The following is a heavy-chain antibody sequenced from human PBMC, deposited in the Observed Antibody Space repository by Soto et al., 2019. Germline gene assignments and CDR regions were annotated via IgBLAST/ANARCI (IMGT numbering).Heavy chain of an antibody. CDR2: IWYDGSNK. Sequence: HPGGSLRLSCAASGFTFSSYGMHWVRQAPGKGLEWVAVIWYDGSNKYYANSVKGRFTISRDNSKNTLYLQMNSLRAEDTAVYYCARDSRSYYYDSSGLGGYWGQGTLVTVS. V-gene: IGHV3-33*01. CDR3: ARDSRSYYYDSSGLGGY. J-gene: IGHJ4*02. D-gene: IGHD3-22*01. CDR1: GFTFSSYG.